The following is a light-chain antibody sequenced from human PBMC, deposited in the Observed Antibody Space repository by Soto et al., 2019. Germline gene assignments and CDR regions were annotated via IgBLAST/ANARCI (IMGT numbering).Light chain of an antibody. V-gene: IGLV2-14*03. J-gene: IGLJ3*02. Sequence: QSVLTQPASVSGSPGQSITISCTGTSIDVGGYNYVSWFQQHPGKAPKLKIYKVSNRPSGVSNRFSGSKSGYTASLTISELQDDHEPAYYCTSFTSTNTGVFGGGTKVTV. CDR2: KVS. CDR3: TSFTSTNTGV. CDR1: SIDVGGYNY.